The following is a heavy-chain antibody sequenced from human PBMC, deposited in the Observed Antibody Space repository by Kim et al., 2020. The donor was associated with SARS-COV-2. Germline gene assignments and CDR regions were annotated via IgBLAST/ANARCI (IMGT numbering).Heavy chain of an antibody. CDR2: IIPIFGTA. CDR3: ARTPSYCTNGPVCLGSTTDYYYYGMDV. Sequence: SVKVSCKASGGTFSSYAISWVRQAPGQGLEWMGGIIPIFGTANYAQKFQGRVTLTADESTSTAYMELSSLRSEDTAVYYCARTPSYCTNGPVCLGSTTDYYYYGMDVWGQGTTVTVSS. J-gene: IGHJ6*02. CDR1: GGTFSSYA. D-gene: IGHD2-8*01. V-gene: IGHV1-69*13.